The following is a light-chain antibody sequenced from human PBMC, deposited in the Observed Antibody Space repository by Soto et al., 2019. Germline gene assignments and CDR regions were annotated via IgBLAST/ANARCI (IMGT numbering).Light chain of an antibody. V-gene: IGKV1-5*03. J-gene: IGKJ1*01. Sequence: DIQVTQSPSTLSASVGDRVTITCRASQSISSWLAWYQQKPGKAPKALIYTASSLESGVPSRFSGSESGTEFTLTISSLQPDDFATYYCQQYNTFPWTFGQGTKVEVK. CDR1: QSISSW. CDR2: TAS. CDR3: QQYNTFPWT.